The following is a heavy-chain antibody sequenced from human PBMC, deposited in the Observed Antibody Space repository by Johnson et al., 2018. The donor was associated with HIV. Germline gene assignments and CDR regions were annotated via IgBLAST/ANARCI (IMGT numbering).Heavy chain of an antibody. J-gene: IGHJ3*02. CDR3: AKVRLNLWPHAPFDI. Sequence: VQLVESGGGLVQPGRSLRLSCAASGFTFDDYAMHWVRQPPGKGLAWVSGLTWNSGSAAYADSVKGRFTISRDNARTSLYLQMNSLRAEDTAFYYCAKVRLNLWPHAPFDIWGQGTVVTVSS. D-gene: IGHD2-8*01. CDR2: LTWNSGSA. CDR1: GFTFDDYA. V-gene: IGHV3-9*01.